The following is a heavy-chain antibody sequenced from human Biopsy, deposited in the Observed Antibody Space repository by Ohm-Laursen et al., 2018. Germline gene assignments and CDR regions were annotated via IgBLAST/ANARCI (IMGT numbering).Heavy chain of an antibody. D-gene: IGHD3-16*01. CDR1: GVSINTGGYY. V-gene: IGHV4-31*11. CDR2: IHYSGNT. CDR3: TRVGGGKIYGL. J-gene: IGHJ4*02. Sequence: SDTLSLTCAVSGVSINTGGYYWTWIRQHPGTGLEWIGYIHYSGNTLYTPSLKSRLTISVDTSRNQFSLKLTSVTAADTALYYCTRVGGGKIYGLWGQGTLVTVSS.